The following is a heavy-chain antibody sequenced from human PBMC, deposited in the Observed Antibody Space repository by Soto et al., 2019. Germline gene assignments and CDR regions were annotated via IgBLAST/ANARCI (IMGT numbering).Heavy chain of an antibody. CDR2: ISSSSSYI. CDR3: AKGVMTTVRGAFDI. J-gene: IGHJ3*02. CDR1: GFTFSSYS. Sequence: GGSLRLSCAASGFTFSSYSMNWVRQAPGKGLEWVSSISSSSSYIYYADSVKGRFTISRDNSKNTLYLQMNSLRAEDTAVYYCAKGVMTTVRGAFDIWGQGTMVTVSS. V-gene: IGHV3-21*04. D-gene: IGHD4-17*01.